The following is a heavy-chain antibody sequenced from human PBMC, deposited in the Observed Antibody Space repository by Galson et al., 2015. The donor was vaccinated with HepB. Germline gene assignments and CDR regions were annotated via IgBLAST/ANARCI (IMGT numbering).Heavy chain of an antibody. D-gene: IGHD1-26*01. Sequence: SVKVSCKASGGTFSSYAISWVRQAPGQGLEWMGGIIPIFGTANYAQKFQGRVTITADESTSTAYMELSSLRSEDTAVYYCARGTVKRGSYSENIYYFDYWGQGTLVTVSS. CDR2: IIPIFGTA. V-gene: IGHV1-69*13. CDR1: GGTFSSYA. J-gene: IGHJ4*02. CDR3: ARGTVKRGSYSENIYYFDY.